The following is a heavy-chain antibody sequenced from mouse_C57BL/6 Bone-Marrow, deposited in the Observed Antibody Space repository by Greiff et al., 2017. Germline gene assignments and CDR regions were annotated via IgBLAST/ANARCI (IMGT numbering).Heavy chain of an antibody. D-gene: IGHD1-1*01. CDR2: IRNKANGYTT. Sequence: EVLLVESGGGLVQPGGSLSLSCAASGFTFTDYYMSWVRQPPGKALEWLGFIRNKANGYTTEYSASVKGRFTISSDNSQSILYLQMNALRAEDSDTYYCARNIRYYGNYFDYGGQGTTLTVSA. CDR1: GFTFTDYY. V-gene: IGHV7-3*01. J-gene: IGHJ2*01. CDR3: ARNIRYYGNYFDY.